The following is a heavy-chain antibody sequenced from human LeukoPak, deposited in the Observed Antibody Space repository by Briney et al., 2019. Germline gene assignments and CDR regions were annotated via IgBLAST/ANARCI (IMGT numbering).Heavy chain of an antibody. CDR2: VYYSGST. CDR1: GGSISSRGYY. V-gene: IGHV4-39*01. CDR3: ARRDIVVVPAASDAFDI. Sequence: SEALSLTCTVSGGSISSRGYYWGWIRQPPGKGLEWIASVYYSGSTYYNPSLKSQVSISVDTSKNQFSLKLSSVTAADTAVYYCARRDIVVVPAASDAFDIWGQGTMVTVSS. D-gene: IGHD2-2*01. J-gene: IGHJ3*02.